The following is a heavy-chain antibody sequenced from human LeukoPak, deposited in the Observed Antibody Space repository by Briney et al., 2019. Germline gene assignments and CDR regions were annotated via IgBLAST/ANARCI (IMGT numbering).Heavy chain of an antibody. CDR3: AKEGNWNYLDY. J-gene: IGHJ4*02. Sequence: GRSLRLSCAASGFTFDDYAMHWVRQAPGKGLEWVSGISWNSGSIGYADSVKGRFTISRDNAKNSLYLQMNSLRAEDTALYYCAKEGNWNYLDYWAREPWSPSPQ. V-gene: IGHV3-9*01. D-gene: IGHD1-1*01. CDR2: ISWNSGSI. CDR1: GFTFDDYA.